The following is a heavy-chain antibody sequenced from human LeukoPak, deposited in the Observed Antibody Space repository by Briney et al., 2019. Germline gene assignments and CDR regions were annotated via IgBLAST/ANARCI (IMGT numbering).Heavy chain of an antibody. J-gene: IGHJ4*02. CDR3: AIYGSGSYYIDY. D-gene: IGHD3-10*01. CDR2: INPSGGST. Sequence: ASVKVSCKASGYTFTGYYMHWVRQAPGQGLEWMGIINPSGGSTSYAQTFQGRVTMTRDTSTSTVYMELSSLRSEDTAVYYCAIYGSGSYYIDYWGQGTLVTVSS. CDR1: GYTFTGYY. V-gene: IGHV1-46*01.